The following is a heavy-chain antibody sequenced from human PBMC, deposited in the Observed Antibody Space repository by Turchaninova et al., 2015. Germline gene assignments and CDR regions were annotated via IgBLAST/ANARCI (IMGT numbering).Heavy chain of an antibody. CDR1: GGSISSYY. V-gene: IGHV4-59*01. CDR3: ARDRGRNWFDP. Sequence: QVQLQVSGPGLVTPSETLALTCTVSGGSISSYYWSWIRQPPGKGLEWIGYIYYSGSTNYNPSLKSRVTISVDTSKNQFSLKLSSVTAADTAVYYCARDRGRNWFDPWGQGTLVTVSS. J-gene: IGHJ5*02. CDR2: IYYSGST.